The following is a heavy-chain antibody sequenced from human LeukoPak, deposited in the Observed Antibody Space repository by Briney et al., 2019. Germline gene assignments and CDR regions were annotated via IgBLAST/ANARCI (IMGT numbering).Heavy chain of an antibody. CDR2: TKQDGSEK. V-gene: IGHV3-7*01. J-gene: IGHJ4*02. CDR3: ALSSGNYAIPFDY. Sequence: VGSLRLSCAASGFTFSRDWMSWVRQAPGKGLEWVAHTKQDGSEKYYLESGKGRFTISRDHAKNSLYLHMHSLRGEDTAVYYCALSSGNYAIPFDYWGQGTLVTVSS. D-gene: IGHD1-26*01. CDR1: GFTFSRDW.